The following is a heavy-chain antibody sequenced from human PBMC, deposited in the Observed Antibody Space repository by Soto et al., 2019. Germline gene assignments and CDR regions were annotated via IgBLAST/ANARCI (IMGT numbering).Heavy chain of an antibody. J-gene: IGHJ6*02. CDR3: ARDPHGSGIYHHYYSHCGIDV. CDR2: IYTSGST. Sequence: SGTLALTCTVSGGSLSSYYWSWIRQPAGKGLEWIGRIYTSGSTNYNPSLKSRVTMSVDTSKNQFSLKLSSVTAADTAVYYCARDPHGSGIYHHYYSHCGIDVRGPATSVTVS. CDR1: GGSLSSYY. V-gene: IGHV4-4*07. D-gene: IGHD3-10*01.